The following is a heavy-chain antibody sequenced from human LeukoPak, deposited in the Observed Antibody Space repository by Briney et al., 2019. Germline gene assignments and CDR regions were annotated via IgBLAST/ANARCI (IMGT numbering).Heavy chain of an antibody. D-gene: IGHD3-22*01. V-gene: IGHV4-59*12. CDR1: GGSISSYY. Sequence: SETLSLTCTVSGGSISSYYWSWIRQPPGKGLEWIGYIYYSGSTNYNPSLKSRVTISVDTSKNQFSLKLSSVTAADTAVYHCARPLDYYYDSSGYAFDIWGQGTMVTVSS. J-gene: IGHJ3*02. CDR3: ARPLDYYYDSSGYAFDI. CDR2: IYYSGST.